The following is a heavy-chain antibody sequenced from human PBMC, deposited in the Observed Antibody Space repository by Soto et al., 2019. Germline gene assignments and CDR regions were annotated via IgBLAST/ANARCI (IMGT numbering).Heavy chain of an antibody. CDR3: ARDRGSYALDY. V-gene: IGHV1-69*13. CDR2: IIPIFGTA. Sequence: SVKVSCKASGGTFSSYAISWVRQAPGQGLEWMGGIIPIFGTANYAQKFQGRVTITADESTSTAYMELRSLRSDDTAVYYCARDRGSYALDYWGQGTLVTVSS. CDR1: GGTFSSYA. D-gene: IGHD1-26*01. J-gene: IGHJ4*02.